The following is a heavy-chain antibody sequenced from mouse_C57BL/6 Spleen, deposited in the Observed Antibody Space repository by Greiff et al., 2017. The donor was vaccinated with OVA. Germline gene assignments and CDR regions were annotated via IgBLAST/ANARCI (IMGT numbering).Heavy chain of an antibody. CDR1: GFTFSSYA. J-gene: IGHJ4*01. CDR2: ISSGGDYI. CDR3: TRGRADYAMDY. D-gene: IGHD3-1*01. Sequence: EVQLVESGEGLVKPGGSLKLSCAASGFTFSSYAMSWVRQTPEKRLERVAYISSGGDYIYYADTVKGRFTISRDNARNTLYLQMSSLKSEDTAMYYCTRGRADYAMDYWGQGTSVTVSS. V-gene: IGHV5-9-1*02.